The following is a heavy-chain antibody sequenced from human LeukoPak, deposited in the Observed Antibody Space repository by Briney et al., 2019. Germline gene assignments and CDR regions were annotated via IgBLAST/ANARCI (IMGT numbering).Heavy chain of an antibody. V-gene: IGHV1-46*04. CDR1: GYTFRIYY. Sequence: ASVRISCKASGYTFRIYYIHWVRQAPGQGLEWLGLITPIDGNTVYAQDLQGRVAMTRDTSTSTVYMEVKGLRSDDTAVYYCARERAPANDRSYGFDIWGQGTLVTVSS. CDR2: ITPIDGNT. CDR3: ARERAPANDRSYGFDI. J-gene: IGHJ3*02. D-gene: IGHD1-26*01.